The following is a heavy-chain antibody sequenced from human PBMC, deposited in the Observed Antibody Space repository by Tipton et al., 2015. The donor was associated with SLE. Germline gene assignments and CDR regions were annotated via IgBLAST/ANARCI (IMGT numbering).Heavy chain of an antibody. CDR1: GGSISSYY. J-gene: IGHJ4*02. D-gene: IGHD3-3*01. CDR3: ARRPYYDDPTAFDY. V-gene: IGHV4-59*12. Sequence: TLSLTCTVSGGSISSYYWSWIRQPPGKGLEWIGYIYYSGSTHYNPSLKSRVTISVDTSKNQFSLKLSSVTAADTAVYYCARRPYYDDPTAFDYWGQGTLVTVSS. CDR2: IYYSGST.